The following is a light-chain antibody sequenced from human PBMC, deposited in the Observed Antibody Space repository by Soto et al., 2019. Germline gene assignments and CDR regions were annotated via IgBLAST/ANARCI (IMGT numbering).Light chain of an antibody. CDR3: AAWDDSLNGYV. CDR2: SNN. J-gene: IGLJ1*01. Sequence: QSVLTQPPSASGTPGQRVTISCSGSSSNIGRNTVNWYQQLPETAPKLLIYSNNQRPSGVPDRFSGSKSGTSASLAIGGLQSEDEAEYFCAAWDDSLNGYVLGSGTKLTVL. V-gene: IGLV1-44*01. CDR1: SSNIGRNT.